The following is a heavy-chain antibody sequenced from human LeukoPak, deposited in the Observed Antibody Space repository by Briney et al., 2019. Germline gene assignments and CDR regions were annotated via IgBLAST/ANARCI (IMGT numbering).Heavy chain of an antibody. CDR3: ARLGYDYGY. D-gene: IGHD5-12*01. J-gene: IGHJ4*02. Sequence: GASVKVSCKASGYTFTSYYMHWVRQAPGQGLEWMGIINPSGGSTSYAQKFQGRVTMTRDTSISTAYMELSRLRSDDTAVYYCARLGYDYGYWGQGTLVTVSS. CDR1: GYTFTSYY. V-gene: IGHV1-46*01. CDR2: INPSGGST.